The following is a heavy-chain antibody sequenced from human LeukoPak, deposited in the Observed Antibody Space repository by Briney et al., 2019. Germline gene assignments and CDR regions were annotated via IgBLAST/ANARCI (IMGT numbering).Heavy chain of an antibody. Sequence: SVKVSCKASGGTFSSYAISWVRQAPGQGLEWMGGIIPIFGTANYAQKFQGRATITADESTSTAYMELSSLRSEDTAVYYCARDGYCSGGSCYWVDAFDIWGQGTMVTVSS. D-gene: IGHD2-15*01. CDR1: GGTFSSYA. J-gene: IGHJ3*02. CDR2: IIPIFGTA. V-gene: IGHV1-69*13. CDR3: ARDGYCSGGSCYWVDAFDI.